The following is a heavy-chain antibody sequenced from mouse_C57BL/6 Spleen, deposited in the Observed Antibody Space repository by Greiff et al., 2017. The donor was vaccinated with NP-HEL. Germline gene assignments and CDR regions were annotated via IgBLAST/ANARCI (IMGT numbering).Heavy chain of an antibody. CDR3: ARLYYYSSSLFDY. D-gene: IGHD1-1*01. J-gene: IGHJ2*01. V-gene: IGHV1-54*01. Sequence: QVQLQQSGAELVRPGTSVKVSCKASGYAFTNYLIEWVKQRPGQGLEWIGVINPGSGGTNYNEKFKGKATLTADKSSSTAYMQLSSLTSEDSAVYFCARLYYYSSSLFDYWGQGTTLTVSS. CDR2: INPGSGGT. CDR1: GYAFTNYL.